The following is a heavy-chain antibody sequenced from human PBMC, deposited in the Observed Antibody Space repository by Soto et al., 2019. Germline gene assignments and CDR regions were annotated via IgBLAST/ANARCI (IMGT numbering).Heavy chain of an antibody. D-gene: IGHD3-10*01. CDR2: IYYSGST. CDR1: GGSISSSSYY. Sequence: QLQLQESGPGLVKPSETLSLTCTVSGGSISSSSYYWGWIRQPPGKGLEWIGSIYYSGSTYYNPSLKSRVTISVDTSKNQFSLKLNSVTAADTAVYYCARHRQLSKVKWLDPWGQGTLVTVSS. J-gene: IGHJ5*02. V-gene: IGHV4-39*01. CDR3: ARHRQLSKVKWLDP.